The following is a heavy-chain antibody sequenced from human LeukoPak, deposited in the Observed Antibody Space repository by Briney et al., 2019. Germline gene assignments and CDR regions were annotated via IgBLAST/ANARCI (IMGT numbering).Heavy chain of an antibody. CDR1: GGSITDYY. V-gene: IGHV4-59*12. CDR3: ARDYYYGSGSYYNPRDPFDI. J-gene: IGHJ3*02. D-gene: IGHD3-10*01. CDR2: DYYSGSS. Sequence: SETLSLTCTVSGGSITDYYWGWIRQPPGKGLEWIGYDYYSGSSNYNPSLKSRVTISVDTSKNQFSLKLSSVTAADTAVYYCARDYYYGSGSYYNPRDPFDIWGQGTMVTVSS.